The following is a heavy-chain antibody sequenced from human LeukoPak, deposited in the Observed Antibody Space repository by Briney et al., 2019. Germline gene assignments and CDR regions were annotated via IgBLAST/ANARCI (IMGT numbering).Heavy chain of an antibody. CDR1: GDSLSIGSYY. Sequence: SETLSLTCTVSGDSLSIGSYYWSWLRQPAGKGLEWIGHMNTTGSTKYNPSLKSRVTISVDTSNNQFSLKVSSVTAADTAVYYCARDWDYWGQGTLVTVSS. J-gene: IGHJ4*02. CDR3: ARDWDY. V-gene: IGHV4-61*09. CDR2: MNTTGST.